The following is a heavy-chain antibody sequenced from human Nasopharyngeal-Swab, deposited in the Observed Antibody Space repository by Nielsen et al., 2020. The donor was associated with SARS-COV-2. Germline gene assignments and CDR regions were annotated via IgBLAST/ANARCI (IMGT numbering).Heavy chain of an antibody. D-gene: IGHD2-21*01. V-gene: IGHV3-30*18. J-gene: IGHJ4*02. CDR3: AKSMAYFQLSGTYNLDF. CDR1: GFTFSSYA. Sequence: GESLKISCAASGFTFSSYAMSWVRQAPGKGLEWVSFISYEGSLRNYIDSVKGRFTVSRDSSKNTVYLQMNSPRPDDTAVYFCAKSMAYFQLSGTYNLDFWGQGTLVTVSS. CDR2: ISYEGSLR.